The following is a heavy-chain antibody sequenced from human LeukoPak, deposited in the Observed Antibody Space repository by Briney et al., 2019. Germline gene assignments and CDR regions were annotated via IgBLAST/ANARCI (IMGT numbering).Heavy chain of an antibody. V-gene: IGHV1-18*01. J-gene: IGHJ5*02. CDR2: ISAYNGNT. D-gene: IGHD2-15*01. Sequence: ASVKVSCKASGYTFTSYGISWVRQAPGQGLEWMGWISAYNGNTNYAQKLQGRVTMTTDTSTSTAYMELRSLRSDDTAVYYCARDFIPIYSLGYCSGGSCYRSWFDPWGQGTLVTVSS. CDR3: ARDFIPIYSLGYCSGGSCYRSWFDP. CDR1: GYTFTSYG.